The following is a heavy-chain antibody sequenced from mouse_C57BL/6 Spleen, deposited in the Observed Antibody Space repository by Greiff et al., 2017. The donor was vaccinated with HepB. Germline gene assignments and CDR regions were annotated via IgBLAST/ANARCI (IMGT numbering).Heavy chain of an antibody. CDR1: GFSFTSYA. CDR3: ARITTVVATRNWYFDV. CDR2: IWTGGGT. Sequence: VKLVESGPGLVAPSQSLSITCTVSGFSFTSYAISWVRQPPGKGLEWLGVIWTGGGTNYNSALKSRLSISKDNSKSQVFLKMNSLQTDDTARYYCARITTVVATRNWYFDVWGTGTTVTVSS. V-gene: IGHV2-9-1*01. D-gene: IGHD1-1*01. J-gene: IGHJ1*03.